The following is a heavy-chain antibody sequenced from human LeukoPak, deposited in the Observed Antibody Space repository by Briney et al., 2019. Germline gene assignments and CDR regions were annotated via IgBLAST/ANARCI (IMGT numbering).Heavy chain of an antibody. D-gene: IGHD2-15*01. CDR1: GFTFSSYA. CDR3: ARAVRYCSVGSCYYFDY. J-gene: IGHJ4*02. V-gene: IGHV3-30*04. Sequence: GRSLRLSCAASGFTFSSYAMHWVRQAPGKGLEWVAVISYDGSNKYHADSVKGRFTISRDNSKNTLYLQMNSLRAEDTAVYYCARAVRYCSVGSCYYFDYWGQGTLVTVSS. CDR2: ISYDGSNK.